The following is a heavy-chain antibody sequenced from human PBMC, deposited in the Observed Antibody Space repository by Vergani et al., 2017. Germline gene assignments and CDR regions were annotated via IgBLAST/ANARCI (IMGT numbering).Heavy chain of an antibody. Sequence: QMQLVQSGPEVKTPGTSVKVSCKASGFTFTSSAVQWVRQARGQRLEWIGWIVVGSGNTNYAQKFQERVTITRDMSTSTAYMELSSLRSEDTAVYYCEAGLGGSYFLTDYWGQGTLVTVSS. CDR3: EAGLGGSYFLTDY. D-gene: IGHD1-26*01. CDR1: GFTFTSSA. CDR2: IVVGSGNT. V-gene: IGHV1-58*01. J-gene: IGHJ4*02.